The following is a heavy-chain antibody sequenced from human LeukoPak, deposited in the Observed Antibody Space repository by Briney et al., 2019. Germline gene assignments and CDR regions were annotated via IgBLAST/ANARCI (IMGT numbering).Heavy chain of an antibody. CDR3: ARLWFGAYYYCMDV. CDR1: GGSISSYY. V-gene: IGHV4-4*09. D-gene: IGHD5-18*01. Sequence: PSETLSLTCTVSGGSISSYYWSWIRQPPGKGLEWIGYIYTSGSTNYNPSLKSRVTISVDTSKNQFSLKLSSVTAADTAVYYCARLWFGAYYYCMDVWGKGTTVTVSS. CDR2: IYTSGST. J-gene: IGHJ6*03.